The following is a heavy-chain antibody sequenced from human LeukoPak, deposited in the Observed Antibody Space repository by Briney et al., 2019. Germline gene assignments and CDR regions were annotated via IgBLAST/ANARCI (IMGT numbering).Heavy chain of an antibody. CDR1: GYTFTSYD. CDR2: INPNSGGT. Sequence: GASVKVSCKASGYTFTSYDINWVRQATGQGLEWMGWINPNSGGTNYAQRFQGRVTMTRDTSISTAYMELSRLRSDDTAVYYCARPTRGFWSGQTNKGSFDYWGQGTLVTVSS. CDR3: ARPTRGFWSGQTNKGSFDY. J-gene: IGHJ4*02. V-gene: IGHV1-2*02. D-gene: IGHD3-3*01.